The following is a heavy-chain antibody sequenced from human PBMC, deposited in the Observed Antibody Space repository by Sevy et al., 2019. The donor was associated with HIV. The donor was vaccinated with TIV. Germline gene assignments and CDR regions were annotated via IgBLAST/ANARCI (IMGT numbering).Heavy chain of an antibody. Sequence: SETLSLTCTVSGGSISSYWSWIRQPAGKGLEWIGRFYSSTYINYNPSLQSPVTMAVDASKNQFSLQLNSVTAADTAVYYCARSYCSGASCYSRYFDLWGQGILVTVSS. J-gene: IGHJ4*02. V-gene: IGHV4-4*07. CDR2: FYSSTYI. D-gene: IGHD2-15*01. CDR3: ARSYCSGASCYSRYFDL. CDR1: GGSISSY.